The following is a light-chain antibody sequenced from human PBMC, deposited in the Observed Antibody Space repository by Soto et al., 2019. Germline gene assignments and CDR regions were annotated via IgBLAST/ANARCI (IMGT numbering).Light chain of an antibody. V-gene: IGLV1-44*01. CDR2: KNN. Sequence: QSVLTQPPSASGTPGQTVTISCSGSSSNIGSHSVNWYQQLPGTAPKLIIYKNNQRPSGVPDRFSDSKSGTSASLAISGLQSGDEADYYCSSYAVTNILVFGTGTKVTVL. CDR1: SSNIGSHS. CDR3: SSYAVTNILV. J-gene: IGLJ1*01.